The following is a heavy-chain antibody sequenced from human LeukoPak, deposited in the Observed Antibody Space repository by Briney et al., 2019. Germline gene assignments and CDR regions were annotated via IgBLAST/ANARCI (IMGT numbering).Heavy chain of an antibody. V-gene: IGHV3-9*01. CDR1: GFTFDDYA. CDR2: ISWNSGSI. J-gene: IGHJ4*02. D-gene: IGHD5-12*01. CDR3: AKDRYGGYAYFDY. Sequence: PGRSLRLSCAASGFTFDDYATHWVRQAPGKGLEWVSGISWNSGSIGYADSVKGRFTISRDNAKNSLYLQMNSLRAEDTALYYCAKDRYGGYAYFDYWGQGTLVTVSS.